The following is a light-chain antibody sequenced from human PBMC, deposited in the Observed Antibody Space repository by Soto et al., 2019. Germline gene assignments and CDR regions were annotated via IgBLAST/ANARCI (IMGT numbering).Light chain of an antibody. CDR1: SSDVGGYNY. V-gene: IGLV2-14*01. J-gene: IGLJ2*01. CDR3: SSYSDSSAPVV. Sequence: QSALTQPASVSGSPGQSITISCTGTSSDVGGYNYVSWYQQHPGKAPKLMIYEVSNRPSGVSNRFSGSKSGNTASLTISGLQAEDEADYDCSSYSDSSAPVVFGGGTKLTVL. CDR2: EVS.